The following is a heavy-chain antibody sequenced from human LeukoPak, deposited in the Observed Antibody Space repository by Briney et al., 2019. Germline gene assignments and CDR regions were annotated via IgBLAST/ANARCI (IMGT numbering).Heavy chain of an antibody. Sequence: EASVKVSCTASGYTFTSYGISWVRQAPGQGLEWMGWISAYNGNTNYAQKLQGRVTMTTDTSTSTAYMELRSLRSDDTAVYYCARANSGSYYSYAHPQHWGQGTLVTVSS. CDR1: GYTFTSYG. CDR3: ARANSGSYYSYAHPQH. D-gene: IGHD1-26*01. V-gene: IGHV1-18*01. CDR2: ISAYNGNT. J-gene: IGHJ1*01.